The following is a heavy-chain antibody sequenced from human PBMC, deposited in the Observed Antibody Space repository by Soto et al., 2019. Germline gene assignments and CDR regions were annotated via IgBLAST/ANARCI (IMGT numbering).Heavy chain of an antibody. Sequence: GGSLRLSCAASGFTFSSYSMNWVRQAPGKGLEWVSSISSSSSYIYYADSVKGRFTISRDNSKNTLYLQMNSLRAEDTAVYYCARSLYYYGSGTAFDYWGQGTLVTVSS. J-gene: IGHJ4*02. CDR2: ISSSSSYI. D-gene: IGHD3-10*01. V-gene: IGHV3-21*01. CDR3: ARSLYYYGSGTAFDY. CDR1: GFTFSSYS.